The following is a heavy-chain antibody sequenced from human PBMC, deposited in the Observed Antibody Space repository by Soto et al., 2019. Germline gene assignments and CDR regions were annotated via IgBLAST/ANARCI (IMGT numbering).Heavy chain of an antibody. V-gene: IGHV4-34*01. CDR2: INHSGST. CDR1: GGSFSGYY. Sequence: SETLSLTCAVYGGSFSGYYWSWIRQPPGKGLEWIGEINHSGSTNYNPSLKSRVTISVDTSKNQFSLKLSSVTAADTAVYYCVRVRSVEAPAYDIWGQRTMVTVSS. CDR3: VRVRSVEAPAYDI. J-gene: IGHJ3*02. D-gene: IGHD1-1*01.